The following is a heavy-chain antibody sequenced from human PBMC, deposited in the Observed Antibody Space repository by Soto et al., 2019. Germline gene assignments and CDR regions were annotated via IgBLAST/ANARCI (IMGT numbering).Heavy chain of an antibody. CDR3: TTQSYDYIWGSYRPIDY. CDR1: GFTFSNAW. CDR2: IKSKTDGGTT. D-gene: IGHD3-16*02. J-gene: IGHJ4*02. Sequence: EVQLVESGGSLVKPGGSLRLSCAASGFTFSNAWMSWVRQAPGKGLEWVGRIKSKTDGGTTDYAAPVKGRFTISRDDSKNTLYLQMNSLKTEDTAVYYCTTQSYDYIWGSYRPIDYWGQGTLVTVSS. V-gene: IGHV3-15*01.